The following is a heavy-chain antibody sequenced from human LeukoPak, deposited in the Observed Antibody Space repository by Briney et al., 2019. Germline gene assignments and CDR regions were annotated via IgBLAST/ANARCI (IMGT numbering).Heavy chain of an antibody. CDR2: INHSGST. CDR1: GGSFSGYY. J-gene: IGHJ5*02. V-gene: IGHV4-34*01. Sequence: SETLSLTCAVYGGSFSGYYWSWIRQPPGKGLAWIGEINHSGSTNYNPSLKSRVTISVDTSKNQFSLKLSSVTAADTAVYYCARANIVVVPARVGWFDPWGQGALVTVSS. CDR3: ARANIVVVPARVGWFDP. D-gene: IGHD2-2*01.